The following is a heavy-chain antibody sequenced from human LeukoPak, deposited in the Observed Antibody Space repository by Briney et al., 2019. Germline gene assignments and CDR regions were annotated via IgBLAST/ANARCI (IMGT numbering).Heavy chain of an antibody. J-gene: IGHJ4*02. V-gene: IGHV3-74*01. Sequence: GGSLRLSCAASGFTFSNHWMHWVRQAPGKGLIWVSRINKDGSTTDYADSVKGRFTISRDNAKNTLFLQMSSLRAEDTALYYCVREVAATGRYYEYWGQGTLVTVSS. D-gene: IGHD5-12*01. CDR3: VREVAATGRYYEY. CDR2: INKDGSTT. CDR1: GFTFSNHW.